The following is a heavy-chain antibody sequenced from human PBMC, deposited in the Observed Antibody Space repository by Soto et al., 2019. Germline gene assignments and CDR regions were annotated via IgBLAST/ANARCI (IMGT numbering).Heavy chain of an antibody. CDR1: GFTFSSYS. CDR3: ARDHPQNLSDDGYYYYYGMDF. V-gene: IGHV3-21*01. Sequence: PGGSLRLSCAASGFTFSSYSMNWVRQAPGKGLEWVSSISSSSSYIYYADSVKGRFTISRDNAKNSLYLQMNSLRAEDTAVYYCARDHPQNLSDDGYYYYYGMDFWGQGTTVTGSS. CDR2: ISSSSSYI. D-gene: IGHD3-3*01. J-gene: IGHJ6*02.